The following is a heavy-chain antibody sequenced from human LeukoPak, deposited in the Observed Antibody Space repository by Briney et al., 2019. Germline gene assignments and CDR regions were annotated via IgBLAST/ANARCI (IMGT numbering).Heavy chain of an antibody. CDR1: GGSISSSSYY. D-gene: IGHD6-19*01. V-gene: IGHV4-39*07. CDR2: IYYSGGT. J-gene: IGHJ4*02. CDR3: ARGGKWLYYFDY. Sequence: SETLSLTCTVSGGSISSSSYYWGWIRQPPGKGLEWIGSIYYSGGTYYNPSLKSRVTISVDTSKNQFSLKLTSVTAADTAVYYCARGGKWLYYFDYWGQGTLVTVSS.